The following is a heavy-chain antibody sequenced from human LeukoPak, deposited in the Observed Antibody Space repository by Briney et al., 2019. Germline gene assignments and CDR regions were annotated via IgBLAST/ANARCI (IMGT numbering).Heavy chain of an antibody. V-gene: IGHV4-39*07. CDR2: IYLSGRT. Sequence: PSETLSLTCTVSGGSIRSSSDYWGWIRQPPGKGLEWIGSIYLSGRTYYNPSLKSRVTISVDTSKNQFSLKLSSVTAADTAVYYCARTYYYDSSGGPMRYYYYYGMDVWGQGTTVTVSS. CDR1: GGSIRSSSDY. CDR3: ARTYYYDSSGGPMRYYYYYGMDV. D-gene: IGHD3-22*01. J-gene: IGHJ6*02.